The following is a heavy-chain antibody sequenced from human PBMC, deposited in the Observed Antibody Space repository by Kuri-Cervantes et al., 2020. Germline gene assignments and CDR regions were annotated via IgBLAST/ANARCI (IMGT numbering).Heavy chain of an antibody. V-gene: IGHV1-69*05. CDR3: ARVAQTVYDTDYYYYYYMDV. Sequence: SVKVSCKASGGTFSSYAISWVRQAPGQGLEWMGGIIPIFGTANYAQKFQGRVTITTDESTSTAYMELNSLRAEDTAVYYCARVAQTVYDTDYYYYYYMDVWGKGTTVTVSS. CDR2: IIPIFGTA. J-gene: IGHJ6*03. D-gene: IGHD5/OR15-5a*01. CDR1: GGTFSSYA.